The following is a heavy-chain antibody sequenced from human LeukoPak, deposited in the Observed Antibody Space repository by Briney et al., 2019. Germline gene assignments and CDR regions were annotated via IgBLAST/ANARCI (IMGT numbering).Heavy chain of an antibody. V-gene: IGHV1-8*01. D-gene: IGHD2-15*01. CDR1: GYTFTSYD. CDR2: MNPNSGNT. CDR3: ARAGGYCGRISYPYYFDY. Sequence: ASVKVSCKASGYTFTSYDINWARQATGQGLEWMGWMNPNSGNTGYAQKFQGRVTMTRNTSISTAYMELSSLRSEDTAVYYCARAGGYCGRISYPYYFDYWGQGSLVAVSS. J-gene: IGHJ4*02.